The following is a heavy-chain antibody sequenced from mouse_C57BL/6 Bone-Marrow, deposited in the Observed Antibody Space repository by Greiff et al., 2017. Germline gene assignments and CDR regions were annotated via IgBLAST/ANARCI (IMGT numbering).Heavy chain of an antibody. CDR3: ARSGGYYPC. V-gene: IGHV1-18*01. Sequence: EVQLQESGPELVKPGASVKISCKASGYTFTDYNMDWVKQSHGKSLEWIGDINPNNGGTIYNQKFKGKATLTVDKSSSTAYMELRSLTSEDTAVYYCARSGGYYPCWGQGTLVTVSA. J-gene: IGHJ3*01. CDR1: GYTFTDYN. D-gene: IGHD2-3*01. CDR2: INPNNGGT.